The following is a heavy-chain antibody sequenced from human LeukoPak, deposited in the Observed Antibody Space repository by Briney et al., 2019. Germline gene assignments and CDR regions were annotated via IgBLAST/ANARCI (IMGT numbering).Heavy chain of an antibody. V-gene: IGHV3-21*01. D-gene: IGHD4-11*01. CDR2: ISTSTSYI. J-gene: IGHJ4*02. CDR3: AREDHSNYNY. Sequence: GGSLRLSCAASGFTFSTYVMTWVRQAPGKGLEWVSSISTSTSYIHYADSVKGRFTISRDNAKNSLYLQMNSLRAEDTAVYYCAREDHSNYNYWGQGTLVTVSS. CDR1: GFTFSTYV.